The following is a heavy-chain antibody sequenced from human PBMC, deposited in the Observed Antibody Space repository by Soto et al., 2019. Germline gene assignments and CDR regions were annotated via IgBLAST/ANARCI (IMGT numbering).Heavy chain of an antibody. CDR2: ISGSGGST. J-gene: IGHJ6*02. CDR1: GFTFSSYA. V-gene: IGHV3-23*01. Sequence: EVQLLESGGGLVQPGGSLRLSCAASGFTFSSYAMSWVRQAPGKGLEWVSAISGSGGSTYYADSVKGRFTISRDNSKNTLYLQMNSLRAEDTAVYYCAKPLFNSSSWTDYYYYGMDVWGQGTTVTVSS. CDR3: AKPLFNSSSWTDYYYYGMDV. D-gene: IGHD6-13*01.